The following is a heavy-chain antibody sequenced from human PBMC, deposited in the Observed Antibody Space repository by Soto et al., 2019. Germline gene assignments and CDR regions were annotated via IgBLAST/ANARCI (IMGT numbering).Heavy chain of an antibody. CDR3: AKKWGYSSGWYYDWYFDL. Sequence: PGGSLRLSCAASGFTFSSYAMSWFRQAPGKGLEWVSAISGSGGSTYYADSVKGRFTISRDNSKNTLYLQMNSLRAEETAVYYCAKKWGYSSGWYYDWYFDLWGRGTLVTVSS. J-gene: IGHJ2*01. CDR1: GFTFSSYA. CDR2: ISGSGGST. D-gene: IGHD6-19*01. V-gene: IGHV3-23*01.